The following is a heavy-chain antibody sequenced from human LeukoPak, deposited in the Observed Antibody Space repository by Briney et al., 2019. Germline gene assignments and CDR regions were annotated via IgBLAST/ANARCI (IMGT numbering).Heavy chain of an antibody. CDR1: GFTFSSYS. V-gene: IGHV3-21*06. CDR3: GRDTGYCSGGSCYASDY. D-gene: IGHD2-15*01. J-gene: IGHJ4*02. Sequence: GGSLRLSCAASGFTFSSYSMNWVRQAPGKGLEWVSSISSSSSYIYYADSVKGRFTISRDNAKNSLYLQMNSLRAEDTAVYYCGRDTGYCSGGSCYASDYWGQGTLVTVSS. CDR2: ISSSSSYI.